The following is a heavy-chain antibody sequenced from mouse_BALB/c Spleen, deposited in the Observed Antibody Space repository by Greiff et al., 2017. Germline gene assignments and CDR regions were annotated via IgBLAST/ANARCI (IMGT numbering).Heavy chain of an antibody. CDR1: GYSITSDYA. CDR2: ISYSGST. D-gene: IGHD2-4*01. Sequence: VQLKDSGPGLVKPSQSLSLTCTVTGYSITSDYAWNWIRQFPGNKLEWMGYISYSGSTSYNPSLKSRISITRDTSKNQFFLQLNSVTTEDTATYYCARDDYRYFDVWGAGTTVTVSS. V-gene: IGHV3-2*02. CDR3: ARDDYRYFDV. J-gene: IGHJ1*01.